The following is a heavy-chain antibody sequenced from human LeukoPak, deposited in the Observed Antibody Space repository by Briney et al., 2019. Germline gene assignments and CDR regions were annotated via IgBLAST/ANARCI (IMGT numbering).Heavy chain of an antibody. J-gene: IGHJ4*02. D-gene: IGHD6-25*01. CDR3: AKHIAAHIPPFDY. CDR2: IYHSGST. Sequence: SETLSLTCAVSGGSISSGGYSWSWIRQPPGKGLEWIGYIYHSGSTYYNPSLKSRVTISVDRSKNQFSLKLSSVTAADTAVYYCAKHIAAHIPPFDYWGQGTLVTVSS. V-gene: IGHV4-30-2*01. CDR1: GGSISSGGYS.